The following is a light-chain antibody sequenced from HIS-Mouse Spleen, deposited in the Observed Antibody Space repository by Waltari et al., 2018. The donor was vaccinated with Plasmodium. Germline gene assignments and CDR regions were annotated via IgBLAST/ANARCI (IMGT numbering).Light chain of an antibody. Sequence: TISCTGTSSDVGGYNYVSWYQQHPGKAPKLMIYEVSNRPSGVSNRFSGSKSGNTASLTISGLQAEDEADYYCSSYTSSSTLVFGGGTKLTVL. V-gene: IGLV2-14*01. CDR2: EVS. J-gene: IGLJ2*01. CDR3: SSYTSSSTLV. CDR1: SSDVGGYNY.